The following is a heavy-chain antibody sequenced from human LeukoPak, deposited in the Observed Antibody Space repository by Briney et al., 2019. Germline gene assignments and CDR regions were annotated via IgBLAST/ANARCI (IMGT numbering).Heavy chain of an antibody. D-gene: IGHD6-13*01. CDR2: INHSGST. CDR1: GGSFSGYY. Sequence: SETLSLTCAVYGGSFSGYYWSWIRQPPGKGLEWIGEINHSGSTNYNPSLKSRVTISVDTSKNQFSLKLSSVTAADTAVYYCARKAAAVSDFDYWGQGTLVTVSS. V-gene: IGHV4-34*01. CDR3: ARKAAAVSDFDY. J-gene: IGHJ4*02.